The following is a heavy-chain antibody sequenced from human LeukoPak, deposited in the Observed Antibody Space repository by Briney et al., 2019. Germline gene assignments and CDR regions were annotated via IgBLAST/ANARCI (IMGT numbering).Heavy chain of an antibody. CDR2: INHSGGT. D-gene: IGHD2-2*01. CDR3: ARGCCSSTSCSKDYYYGMDV. CDR1: GGSFSGYY. J-gene: IGHJ6*02. Sequence: SETLSLTCAVYGGSFSGYYWSWIRQPPGKGLEWIGEINHSGGTNYNPSLKSRVTTSVDTSKNQFSLKLSSVTAADTAVYYCARGCCSSTSCSKDYYYGMDVWGQGTTVTVSS. V-gene: IGHV4-34*01.